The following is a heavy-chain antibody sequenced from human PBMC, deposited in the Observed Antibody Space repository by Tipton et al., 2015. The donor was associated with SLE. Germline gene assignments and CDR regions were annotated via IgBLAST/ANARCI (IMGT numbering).Heavy chain of an antibody. Sequence: QSGPEVKKPGASVKVSCKCSGYVFVSFGITWVRKAPGQGLEWMGWINTYSGHTEYEQKFQDRVTMTTDTSTDTVYLEMRSLRSDDTAVYYCARDHYGSGTYHNWFDPWGQGTLVTVSS. J-gene: IGHJ5*02. CDR2: INTYSGHT. CDR3: ARDHYGSGTYHNWFDP. D-gene: IGHD3-10*01. CDR1: GYVFVSFG. V-gene: IGHV1-18*01.